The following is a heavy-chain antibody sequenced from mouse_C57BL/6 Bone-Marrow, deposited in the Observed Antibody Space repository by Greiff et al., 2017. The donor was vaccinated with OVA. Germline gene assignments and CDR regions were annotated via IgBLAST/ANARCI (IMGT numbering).Heavy chain of an antibody. V-gene: IGHV1-82*01. Sequence: QVQLQQSGPELVKPGASVKISCKASGYAFSSSWMNWVKQRHGKGLEWIGRIYPGDGDTNYNGKFKGKATLTADKSSSTAYMQLISLTSEDAAVYVCASGTTLVPYYAMDYWGQGTSVTVSS. CDR2: IYPGDGDT. CDR3: ASGTTLVPYYAMDY. CDR1: GYAFSSSW. J-gene: IGHJ4*01. D-gene: IGHD1-1*01.